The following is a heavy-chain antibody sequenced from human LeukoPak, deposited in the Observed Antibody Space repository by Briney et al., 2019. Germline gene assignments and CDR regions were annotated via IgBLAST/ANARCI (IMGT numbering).Heavy chain of an antibody. D-gene: IGHD3-10*01. V-gene: IGHV1-3*01. Sequence: ASVKVSCKASGYTFTCYAMHWVRQAPGQRLEWMGWINAANGNTKYSQKFQGRVTITRDTSASTAYMELSSLRSEDTAVYYCARGPNIYDSGSSKKIYWFDPWGQGALVTVSS. CDR1: GYTFTCYA. CDR2: INAANGNT. J-gene: IGHJ5*02. CDR3: ARGPNIYDSGSSKKIYWFDP.